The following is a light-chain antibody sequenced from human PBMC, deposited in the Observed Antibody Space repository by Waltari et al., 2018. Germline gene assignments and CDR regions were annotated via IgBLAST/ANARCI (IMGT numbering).Light chain of an antibody. CDR3: CTYAGSSPYV. Sequence: QSALTQPRSVSGSPGQSVTISCTGTSSDVGGYNYVSWYQQHPVKATKLVIDDVSDLPSAVSERFSGSKSGSTASLTISGLQAEDEADYYCCTYAGSSPYVFGTGTKVTVL. CDR2: DVS. J-gene: IGLJ1*01. V-gene: IGLV2-11*02. CDR1: SSDVGGYNY.